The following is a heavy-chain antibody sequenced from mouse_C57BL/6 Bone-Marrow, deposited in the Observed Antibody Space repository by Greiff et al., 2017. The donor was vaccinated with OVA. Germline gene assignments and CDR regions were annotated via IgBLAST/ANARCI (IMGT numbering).Heavy chain of an antibody. CDR3: ARNFLYYYGSSY. Sequence: VKLVESGAELARPGASVKLSCKASGYTFTSYGISWVKQRTGQGLEWIGEIYPRSGNTYYNEKFKGKATLTADKSSSTAYMELRSLTSEDSAVYFCARNFLYYYGSSYWGQGTTLTVSS. CDR2: IYPRSGNT. J-gene: IGHJ2*01. V-gene: IGHV1-81*01. CDR1: GYTFTSYG. D-gene: IGHD1-1*01.